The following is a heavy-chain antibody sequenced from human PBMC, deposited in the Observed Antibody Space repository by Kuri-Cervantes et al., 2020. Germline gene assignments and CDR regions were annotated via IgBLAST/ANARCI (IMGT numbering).Heavy chain of an antibody. J-gene: IGHJ4*02. CDR3: ARGNCGGDCSIDY. Sequence: SVKVSCKASGGTFSSYTISWVRQAPGQGLEWMGRIIPILGIATYAQKFQGRVTITADKSTSTAYMELSSLRSEDTAVYYCARGNCGGDCSIDYWGQGILVTVSS. CDR2: IIPILGIA. D-gene: IGHD2-21*02. V-gene: IGHV1-69*02. CDR1: GGTFSSYT.